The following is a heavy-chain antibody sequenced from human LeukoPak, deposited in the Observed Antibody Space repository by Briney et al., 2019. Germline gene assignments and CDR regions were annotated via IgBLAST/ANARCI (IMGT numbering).Heavy chain of an antibody. CDR1: GFTVSSNY. CDR2: IYSGGST. Sequence: GGSLRLSCTASGFTVSSNYMSWVRQAPGKGLEWVSVIYSGGSTYYADSVKGRFTISRDKSKNTLYLQMNNLRAEDSAVYYCARSYYDSSGHYPHYFDYWGQGTLVTVSS. V-gene: IGHV3-66*01. J-gene: IGHJ4*02. CDR3: ARSYYDSSGHYPHYFDY. D-gene: IGHD3-22*01.